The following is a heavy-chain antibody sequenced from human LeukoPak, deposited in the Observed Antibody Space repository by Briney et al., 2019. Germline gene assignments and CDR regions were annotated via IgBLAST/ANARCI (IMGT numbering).Heavy chain of an antibody. V-gene: IGHV3-15*01. CDR3: TTDHSRDVEYYYDSGTRSDDAFDI. CDR1: GFAFNNAW. CDR2: IKSKTHGGTT. Sequence: GGSLRLSCVASGFAFNNAWMNWVRQAPGKGLEWVGRIKSKTHGGTTDYAAPVKGRFTISRDDSKNTLYLQMNSLKTEDTAVYYCTTDHSRDVEYYYDSGTRSDDAFDIWGQGTMVTVSS. D-gene: IGHD3-10*01. J-gene: IGHJ3*02.